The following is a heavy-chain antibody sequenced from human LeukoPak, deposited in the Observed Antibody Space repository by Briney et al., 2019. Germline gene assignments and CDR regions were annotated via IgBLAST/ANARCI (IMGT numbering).Heavy chain of an antibody. V-gene: IGHV4-39*01. D-gene: IGHD6-6*01. Sequence: SGTLSLTCTVSGDSITSSSNYWGWIRQPPGKGLEWIGKIYYTGSTYYNPSLKSRATISVDTSNNQFSLKLRSVTAADTAVYYCARLAKVGDSSSHFGYWGQGTLVTVSS. J-gene: IGHJ4*02. CDR1: GDSITSSSNY. CDR3: ARLAKVGDSSSHFGY. CDR2: IYYTGST.